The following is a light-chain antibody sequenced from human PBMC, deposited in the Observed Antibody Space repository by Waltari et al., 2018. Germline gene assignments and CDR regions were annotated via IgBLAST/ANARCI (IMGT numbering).Light chain of an antibody. CDR3: QQYNTYVT. CDR1: QSISTW. CDR2: KAV. V-gene: IGKV1-5*03. J-gene: IGKJ3*01. Sequence: DIQMTQSPSTLSASVGDRVTITCRASQSISTWLAWYQQKPGKAPTLLFYKAVSLESGVPSGFSGSGSGTEFTLTISSLQPDDFATFYCQQYNTYVTFGPGTKVDIK.